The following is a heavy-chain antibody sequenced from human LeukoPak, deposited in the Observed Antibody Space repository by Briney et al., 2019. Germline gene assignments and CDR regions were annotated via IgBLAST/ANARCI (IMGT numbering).Heavy chain of an antibody. Sequence: GGSLRLSCAASGFTVSSNYMSWVRQAPGKGLEWVSVIYSGGSTYYADSVKGRFTISRDISKNTVYLQMNSLRAEDTAVYYCARNGVTPDSSGYGYWGQGTLVTVSS. CDR2: IYSGGST. J-gene: IGHJ4*02. CDR1: GFTVSSNY. CDR3: ARNGVTPDSSGYGY. D-gene: IGHD3-22*01. V-gene: IGHV3-53*01.